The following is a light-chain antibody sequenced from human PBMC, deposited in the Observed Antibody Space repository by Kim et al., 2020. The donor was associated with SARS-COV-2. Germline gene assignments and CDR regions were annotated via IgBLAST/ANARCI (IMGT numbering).Light chain of an antibody. Sequence: DIQMTQSPSSLSASVGDRVTFTCRASQGINNHVAWFQQKSGKAPKSLIYGASSLQSGVPSRFSGSGFGTDFTLTISSLQPEDIATYYCQQYSLFPLTFVGGTKLEIK. J-gene: IGKJ4*01. CDR3: QQYSLFPLT. CDR1: QGINNH. V-gene: IGKV1-16*01. CDR2: GAS.